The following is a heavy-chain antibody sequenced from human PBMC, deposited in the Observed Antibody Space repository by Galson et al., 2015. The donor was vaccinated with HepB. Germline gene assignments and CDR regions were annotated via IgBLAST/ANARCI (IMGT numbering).Heavy chain of an antibody. CDR2: TYYRSTWRH. J-gene: IGHJ5*02. D-gene: IGHD3-16*01. Sequence: CAISGDSVFTNGVAWNWIRQSPSRGLEWLGRTYYRSTWRHDYAVSVESRITINLDTSVNHFSLQLNSVTPEDTAMYYCARGRNGGLDGWGQGTLVTVSS. CDR1: GDSVFTNGVA. CDR3: ARGRNGGLDG. V-gene: IGHV6-1*01.